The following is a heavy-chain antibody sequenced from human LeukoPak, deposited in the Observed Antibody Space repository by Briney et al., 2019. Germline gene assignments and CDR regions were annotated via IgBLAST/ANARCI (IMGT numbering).Heavy chain of an antibody. CDR2: ISSSSSYI. Sequence: PGGSLRLSCAASGFTFSSYSMNWVRQAPGKGLEWVSSISSSSSYIYYADSVKGRFTISRDNAKNSLYLQMNSLRAEDTAVYYCARDGGYYDSSGYLPFDYWGQGTLVTVSS. CDR1: GFTFSSYS. J-gene: IGHJ4*02. D-gene: IGHD3-22*01. V-gene: IGHV3-21*01. CDR3: ARDGGYYDSSGYLPFDY.